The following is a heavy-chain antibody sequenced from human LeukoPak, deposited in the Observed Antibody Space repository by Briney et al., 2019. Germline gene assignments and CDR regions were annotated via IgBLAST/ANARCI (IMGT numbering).Heavy chain of an antibody. CDR1: GGSISSSPYY. J-gene: IGHJ4*02. Sequence: SETLSLTCTVSGGSISSSPYYWTWIRQPPGKGLEWIGYIHHSGNTYYNPSLKSRVTISVDTSKNQFSLKLSSVTAADTAVYYCARSYDSSGYYIDYWGQGALVTVSS. V-gene: IGHV4-30-2*01. D-gene: IGHD3-22*01. CDR2: IHHSGNT. CDR3: ARSYDSSGYYIDY.